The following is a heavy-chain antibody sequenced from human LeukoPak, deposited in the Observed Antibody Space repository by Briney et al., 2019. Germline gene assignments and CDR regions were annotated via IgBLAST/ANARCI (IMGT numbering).Heavy chain of an antibody. CDR3: ARVYYGSGSLHYYYYYMDV. J-gene: IGHJ6*03. Sequence: GGSLRLSCAASGFTFSSYSMNWVRQAPGKGLEWVSYISSSSSTIYYADSVKGRFTISRDNAKNTLYLQMNSLRAEDTAVYYCARVYYGSGSLHYYYYYMDVWGKGTTVTISS. D-gene: IGHD3-10*01. CDR1: GFTFSSYS. CDR2: ISSSSSTI. V-gene: IGHV3-48*01.